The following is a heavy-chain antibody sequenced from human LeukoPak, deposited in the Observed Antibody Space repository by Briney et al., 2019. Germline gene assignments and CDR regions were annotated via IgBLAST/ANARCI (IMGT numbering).Heavy chain of an antibody. D-gene: IGHD6-13*01. CDR1: GYSISSGYY. Sequence: SETLSLNCAVSGYSISSGYYWGWIRQPPVKGLEWIGSIYHSGSTYYNPSLKSRVTISVDTSKNQFSLKLSSVTAADTAVYYCARHEVRGIAAAGTGWFDPWGQGTLVTASS. CDR3: ARHEVRGIAAAGTGWFDP. V-gene: IGHV4-38-2*01. J-gene: IGHJ5*02. CDR2: IYHSGST.